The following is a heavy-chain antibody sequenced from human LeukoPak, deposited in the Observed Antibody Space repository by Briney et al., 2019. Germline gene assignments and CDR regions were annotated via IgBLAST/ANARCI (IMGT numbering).Heavy chain of an antibody. J-gene: IGHJ4*02. CDR3: ARLGGDMFHAWTPPGFDY. CDR1: GSIFTSYW. CDR2: IDPSDSYT. D-gene: IGHD3-10*01. Sequence: GASLLISGEGSGSIFTSYWISWGRQLPGKGLEWMGRIDPSDSYTNYSPSFQGHITISANKSISTAYLQWSSLKASDTAMYYCARLGGDMFHAWTPPGFDYWGQGTLVTVSS. V-gene: IGHV5-10-1*01.